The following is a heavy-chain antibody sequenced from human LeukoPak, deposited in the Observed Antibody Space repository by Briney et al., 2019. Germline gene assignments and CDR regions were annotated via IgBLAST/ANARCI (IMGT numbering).Heavy chain of an antibody. CDR3: AKDICGGDCYPHGGY. D-gene: IGHD2-21*01. V-gene: IGHV3-30*02. Sequence: GGSLRLSCAASGFTFSNYGMHWVRQVPGKGLEWVAFIPYDGSNKYYADSLKGRFTISGDNSKNTLYLQMSSLRAEDTAIYYCAKDICGGDCYPHGGYWGQGTLVTVSS. J-gene: IGHJ4*02. CDR1: GFTFSNYG. CDR2: IPYDGSNK.